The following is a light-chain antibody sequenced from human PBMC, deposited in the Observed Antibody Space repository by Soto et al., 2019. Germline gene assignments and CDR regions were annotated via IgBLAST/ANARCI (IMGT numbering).Light chain of an antibody. CDR3: QKYGSSPPYS. CDR1: QGISDY. Sequence: EVMLTQSPATLSLSLGERATLSCRASQGISDYLAWYQQKPGQAPRLLIYAASNRATGIPDRFSGSGSGTDFTLTISRLEPEDFAVYYCQKYGSSPPYSFGQGTKLEIK. J-gene: IGKJ2*03. V-gene: IGKV3-20*01. CDR2: AAS.